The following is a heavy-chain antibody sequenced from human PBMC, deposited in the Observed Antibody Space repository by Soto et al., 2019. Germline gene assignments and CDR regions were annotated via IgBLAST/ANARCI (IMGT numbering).Heavy chain of an antibody. CDR3: ARGYRRRYCSGGSCSILYYFDY. D-gene: IGHD2-15*01. V-gene: IGHV1-8*01. CDR2: MNPNSGNT. J-gene: IGHJ4*02. Sequence: QVQLVQSGAEVKKPGASVKFSCKASGYTFTSYDINWVRQATGQGLEWMGWMNPNSGNTGYAQKFQGRVTMTRNTSISTAYMELSSLRSEDTAVYYRARGYRRRYCSGGSCSILYYFDYWGQGTLVTVSS. CDR1: GYTFTSYD.